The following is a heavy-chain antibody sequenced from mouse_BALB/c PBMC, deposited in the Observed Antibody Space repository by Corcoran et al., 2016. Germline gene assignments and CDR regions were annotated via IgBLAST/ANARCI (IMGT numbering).Heavy chain of an antibody. D-gene: IGHD2-4*01. V-gene: IGHV9-3-1*01. CDR3: ARFYYDYRDFDY. Sequence: QIQLVQSGPELKKPGETVKISCKASGYTFTNYGMNWVKQAPGKGLKWMGWINTYTGEPTYADDFKGRFPFSLETSASTAYLQINNLKNEDTATYFCARFYYDYRDFDYWGQGTTLTVSS. CDR2: INTYTGEP. J-gene: IGHJ2*01. CDR1: GYTFTNYG.